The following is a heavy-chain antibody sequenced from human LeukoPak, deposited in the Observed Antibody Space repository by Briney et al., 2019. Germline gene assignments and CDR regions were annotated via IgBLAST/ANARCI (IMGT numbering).Heavy chain of an antibody. CDR2: IYHSGST. D-gene: IGHD1-26*01. V-gene: IGHV4-4*02. CDR1: GGSISSSNW. J-gene: IGHJ4*02. CDR3: AREEVGATWGVFDY. Sequence: SETLSLTCAVSGGSISSSNWWSWVRQPPGKGLEWIGEIYHSGSTNYNPSLKSRVTISVDKSKNQFSLKLTSLTAADTAVYYCAREEVGATWGVFDYWGQGTLVTVSS.